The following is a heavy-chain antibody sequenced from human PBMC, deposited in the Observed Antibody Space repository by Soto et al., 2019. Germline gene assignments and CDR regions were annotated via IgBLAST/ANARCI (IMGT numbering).Heavy chain of an antibody. V-gene: IGHV1-69*05. D-gene: IGHD1-7*01. CDR3: ASHGITGTWVYYYGMDV. Sequence: QVQLVQSGAEVKKPGSSVKVSCKASGGTFSSYAISWVRQAPGQGLEWMGGIIPIFDTADYAQKFQGRVTXTXXESTRTAYMELSSLRSEDTAVYYCASHGITGTWVYYYGMDVWGQGTTVTVSS. CDR1: GGTFSSYA. J-gene: IGHJ6*02. CDR2: IIPIFDTA.